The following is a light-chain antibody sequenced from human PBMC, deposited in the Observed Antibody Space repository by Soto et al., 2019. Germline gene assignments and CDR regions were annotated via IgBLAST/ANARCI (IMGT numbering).Light chain of an antibody. V-gene: IGLV2-14*01. Sequence: QSALTQPASVSGSPGQSSTISGTGTRSDVGGYNYVSWYQQHPGKAPKLMIYDVTNRPSGVSNRFSGSKSGNTASLTISGLQAEDEADYYCSSYTNRRTIVFGGGTKLTVL. CDR2: DVT. J-gene: IGLJ2*01. CDR3: SSYTNRRTIV. CDR1: RSDVGGYNY.